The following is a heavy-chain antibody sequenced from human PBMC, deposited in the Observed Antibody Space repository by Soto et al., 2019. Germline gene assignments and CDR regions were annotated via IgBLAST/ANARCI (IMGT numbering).Heavy chain of an antibody. V-gene: IGHV4-31*03. CDR1: GGSLRSGGYY. J-gene: IGHJ4*02. CDR2: IYYSGST. CDR3: ASGDDLSYY. D-gene: IGHD3-10*01. Sequence: SETLSLTCTVSGGSLRSGGYYWSWIRQHPGKGLEWIGYIYYSGSTYYNPSLKSRVSISVDTSRNQFSLKLNSVTAADTAVYYCASGDDLSYYWGQGTLVTVSS.